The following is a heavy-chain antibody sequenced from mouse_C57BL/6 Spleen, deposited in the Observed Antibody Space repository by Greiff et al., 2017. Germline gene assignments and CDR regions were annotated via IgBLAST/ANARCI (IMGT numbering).Heavy chain of an antibody. CDR2: ISDGGSYT. CDR1: GFTFSSYA. D-gene: IGHD6-2*01. J-gene: IGHJ2*01. V-gene: IGHV5-4*01. Sequence: EVQGVESGGGLVKPGGSLKLSCAASGFTFSSYAMSWVRQTPGKRLEWVATISDGGSYTYYPDNVKGRFTISRDNAKNNLYLQMSHLKSEDTAMYYCARDVGETSQGDFDYWGQGTTLTVSS. CDR3: ARDVGETSQGDFDY.